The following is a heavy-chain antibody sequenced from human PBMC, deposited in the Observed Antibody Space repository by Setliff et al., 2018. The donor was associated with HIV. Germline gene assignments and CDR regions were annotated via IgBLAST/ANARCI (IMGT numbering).Heavy chain of an antibody. D-gene: IGHD6-6*01. CDR2: IYYTGIP. CDR1: GGSMNSHY. J-gene: IGHJ5*02. V-gene: IGHV4-59*11. CDR3: ARVASVHPFDP. Sequence: SETLSLTCSVFGGSMNSHYWSWIRQPPGKGLEWIGLIYYTGIPTYNTSLKSRVTMSVDRSKNQFSMRLTSVTAADTAMYYCARVASVHPFDPWGQGTLVTVSS.